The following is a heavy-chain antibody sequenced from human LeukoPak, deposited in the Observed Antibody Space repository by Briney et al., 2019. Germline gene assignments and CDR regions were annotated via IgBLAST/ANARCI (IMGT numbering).Heavy chain of an antibody. Sequence: GGSLRLSCAASGFTFSSYAMHWVRQAPGKGLEWVAVISYDGSNKYYADSVKGRFTISRDNSKNTLYLQMNSLRAEDTAVYYCARDRTGPRWWNGDHEDYFDYWGQGTLVTVSS. CDR2: ISYDGSNK. CDR1: GFTFSSYA. CDR3: ARDRTGPRWWNGDHEDYFDY. D-gene: IGHD2-8*02. J-gene: IGHJ4*02. V-gene: IGHV3-30-3*01.